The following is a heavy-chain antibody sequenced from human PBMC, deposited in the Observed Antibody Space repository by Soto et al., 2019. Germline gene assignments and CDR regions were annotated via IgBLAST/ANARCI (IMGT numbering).Heavy chain of an antibody. CDR2: IYYSGST. J-gene: IGHJ4*02. CDR3: ARDVVATMRGDHYFDY. V-gene: IGHV4-30-4*01. D-gene: IGHD5-12*01. CDR1: GGSIGGGDYY. Sequence: PSETLSLTCTVSGGSIGGGDYYWNCILQPPGKGLEWIGYIYYSGSTDYNPSLQSRVTISVDTSKNLVSLKLSSVTAADTAVYYCARDVVATMRGDHYFDYWGQRALVTVSS.